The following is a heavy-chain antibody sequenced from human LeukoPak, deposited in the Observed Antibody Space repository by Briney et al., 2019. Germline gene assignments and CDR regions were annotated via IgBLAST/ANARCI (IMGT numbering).Heavy chain of an antibody. CDR1: GFIFSNYG. CDR3: ATGSGHYYDR. Sequence: GGSLRLSCAASGFIFSNYGMNWVRQAPGKGLEWVSAISGSGGSTYYADSVKGRFTISRDNSKNTLYLQMSTLRDEDTAIYYCATGSGHYYDRWGQGTLVTVSS. J-gene: IGHJ4*02. D-gene: IGHD3-3*01. V-gene: IGHV3-23*01. CDR2: ISGSGGST.